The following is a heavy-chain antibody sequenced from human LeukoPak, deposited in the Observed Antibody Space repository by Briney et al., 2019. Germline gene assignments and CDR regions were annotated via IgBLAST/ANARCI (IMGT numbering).Heavy chain of an antibody. J-gene: IGHJ4*02. CDR1: GGTFSSYA. D-gene: IGHD3-16*01. CDR2: INPNSGGT. Sequence: GASVKVSCKASGGTFSSYAISWVRQAPGQGLEWMGWINPNSGGTNYAQKFQGRVTMTRDTSISTAYMELSRLRSDDTAVYYCARRPNANSFDYWGQGTLVTVSS. V-gene: IGHV1-2*02. CDR3: ARRPNANSFDY.